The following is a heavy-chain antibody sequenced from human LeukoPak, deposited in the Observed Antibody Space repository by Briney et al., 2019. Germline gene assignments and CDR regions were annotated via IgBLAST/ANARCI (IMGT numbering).Heavy chain of an antibody. CDR2: INPSGGST. CDR1: GYTFTIYY. Sequence: EASVKVSCTASGYTFTIYYMHWVRQAPGQGLEWMGIINPSGGSTSYAQKFQGRVTMTRDTSTSTVYMELSSLRSEDTAVYYCARGYSSGWYFDYWGQGTLVTVSS. J-gene: IGHJ4*02. V-gene: IGHV1-46*01. D-gene: IGHD6-19*01. CDR3: ARGYSSGWYFDY.